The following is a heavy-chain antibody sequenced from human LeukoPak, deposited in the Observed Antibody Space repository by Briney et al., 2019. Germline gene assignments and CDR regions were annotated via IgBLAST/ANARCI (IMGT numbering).Heavy chain of an antibody. J-gene: IGHJ4*02. CDR3: ARRSDYYYDSSGYPTDFYYFDY. Sequence: ASVKVSCKASGYTFTSYGISWVRQAPGQGLEWMGWISAYNGNTNYAQKLQGRVTMTTDTSTSTAYMELRSLRSDDTAVYYCARRSDYYYDSSGYPTDFYYFDYWGQGTLVTVSS. CDR2: ISAYNGNT. D-gene: IGHD3-22*01. CDR1: GYTFTSYG. V-gene: IGHV1-18*01.